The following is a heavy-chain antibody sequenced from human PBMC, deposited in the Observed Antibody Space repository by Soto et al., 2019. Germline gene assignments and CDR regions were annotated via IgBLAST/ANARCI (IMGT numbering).Heavy chain of an antibody. D-gene: IGHD5-12*01. CDR3: ARQDTWDIVATIGYFDY. CDR2: IVVGSGNT. V-gene: IGHV1-58*01. CDR1: GFTFTSSA. J-gene: IGHJ4*02. Sequence: ASVKVSCKASGFTFTSSAVQWVRQARGQRLEWIGWIVVGSGNTNYAQKFQERVTITRDMSTSTAYMELSSLRSEDTAVYYCARQDTWDIVATIGYFDYWGRGTLVTVSS.